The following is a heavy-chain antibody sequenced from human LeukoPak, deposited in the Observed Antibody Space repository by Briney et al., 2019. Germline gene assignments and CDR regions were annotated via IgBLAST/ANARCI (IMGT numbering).Heavy chain of an antibody. V-gene: IGHV3-23*05. J-gene: IGHJ4*02. D-gene: IGHD3-22*01. Sequence: GGSLRLSCAASGFTFSSYAMSWVRQAPGKGLEWVSTIYTGGNTYYAASVKGRFTISRDFSKNTVFLHMNSLRAEDTAMYYCARGDDSGYYDYLDYWGQGALVTVSS. CDR1: GFTFSSYA. CDR3: ARGDDSGYYDYLDY. CDR2: IYTGGNT.